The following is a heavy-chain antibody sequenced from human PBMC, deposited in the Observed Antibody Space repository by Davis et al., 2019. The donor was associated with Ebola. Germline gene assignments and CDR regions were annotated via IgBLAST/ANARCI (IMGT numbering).Heavy chain of an antibody. CDR1: GYTFSDYD. Sequence: ASVKVSCKASGYTFSDYDINWVRQAAGQGLEWMGWVNPYSGNSGYAQKFQGRITMTRDTSITTAYMELSSLTSEDTAIYYCARMMIRGVITPWGQGTLVTVSS. D-gene: IGHD3-10*01. V-gene: IGHV1-8*01. J-gene: IGHJ5*02. CDR2: VNPYSGNS. CDR3: ARMMIRGVITP.